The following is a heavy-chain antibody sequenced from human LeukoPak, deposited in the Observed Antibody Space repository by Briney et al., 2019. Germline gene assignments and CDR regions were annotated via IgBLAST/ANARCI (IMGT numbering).Heavy chain of an antibody. J-gene: IGHJ5*02. CDR2: INPNSGAT. CDR1: GYTFTGYY. V-gene: IGHV1-2*02. D-gene: IGHD2-21*01. Sequence: ASVKVSCKASGYTFTGYYMHWVRQAPGQGLEWMGWINPNSGATNYAQKFQGRVTMTTDTSISTAYMELSRLRSDDTAVYYCARVDSVTLFDPWGQGTLVTVSS. CDR3: ARVDSVTLFDP.